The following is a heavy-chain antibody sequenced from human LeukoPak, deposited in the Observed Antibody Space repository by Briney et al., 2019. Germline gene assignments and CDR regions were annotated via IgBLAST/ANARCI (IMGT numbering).Heavy chain of an antibody. V-gene: IGHV3-48*03. J-gene: IGHJ6*03. Sequence: GGSLRLSCAASGFTFSSYEMNWVRQAPGKGLEWVSYISSSGSTIYYADSVKGRFTISRDNAKNSLYLQMDSLRAEDTAVYYCAREDGYMDVWGKGTTVTVSS. D-gene: IGHD5-24*01. CDR3: AREDGYMDV. CDR1: GFTFSSYE. CDR2: ISSSGSTI.